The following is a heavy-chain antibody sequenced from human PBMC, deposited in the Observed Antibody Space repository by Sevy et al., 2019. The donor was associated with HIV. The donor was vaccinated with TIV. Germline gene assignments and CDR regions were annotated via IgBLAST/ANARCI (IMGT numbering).Heavy chain of an antibody. J-gene: IGHJ4*02. V-gene: IGHV4-39*01. CDR3: AVGANGFDY. D-gene: IGHD1-26*01. Sequence: SETLSLTCTVSGVSISSSSYYWGWIRQPPGKGLEWIGSIYSSGSTYYNPSLKSPVTISVDKSKNQFSLKLTSVPAADTAVYHCAVGANGFDYWGQGSLVTVSS. CDR2: IYSSGST. CDR1: GVSISSSSYY.